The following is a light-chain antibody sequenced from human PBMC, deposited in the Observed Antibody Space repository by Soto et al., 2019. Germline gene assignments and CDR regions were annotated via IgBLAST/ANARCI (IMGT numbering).Light chain of an antibody. CDR2: DTS. V-gene: IGKV3-15*01. CDR3: QKSDHLPL. J-gene: IGKJ3*01. CDR1: QGIGDT. Sequence: EIVMTQSPATLSVSPGEGATLSCRASQGIGDTLAWYQQKPGQTPRLLIYDTSIRATGVPARFSGSRSGAEFTLTISSLQSEDIATYYCQKSDHLPLFGPGTKVDI.